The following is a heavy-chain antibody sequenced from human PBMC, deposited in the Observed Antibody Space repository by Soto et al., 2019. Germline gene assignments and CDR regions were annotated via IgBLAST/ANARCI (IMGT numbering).Heavy chain of an antibody. CDR2: IYYSGST. CDR3: AREKVGATRDYYYYYGMDV. CDR1: GGSISSGDYY. J-gene: IGHJ6*02. Sequence: SETLSLTCTVSGGSISSGDYYWSWIRQPPGKGLEWIGYIYYSGSTYYNPSLKSRVTISVDTSKNQFSLKLSSVTAADTAVYHCAREKVGATRDYYYYYGMDVWGQGTTVTVSS. V-gene: IGHV4-30-4*01. D-gene: IGHD1-26*01.